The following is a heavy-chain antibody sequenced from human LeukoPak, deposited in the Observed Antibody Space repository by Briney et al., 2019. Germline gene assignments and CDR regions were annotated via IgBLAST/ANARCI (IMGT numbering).Heavy chain of an antibody. Sequence: GGSLRLSCAASGFTFSNAWMNWVRQAPGKGLEWVGRIKSKTDGGTTDYAAPVKGRFTMSRDDSKNTLYLQMNSLKTEDTAVYYCTTDLEGYYDSSGYYYVDYWGQGTLVTVSS. CDR1: GFTFSNAW. CDR2: IKSKTDGGTT. V-gene: IGHV3-15*07. CDR3: TTDLEGYYDSSGYYYVDY. J-gene: IGHJ4*02. D-gene: IGHD3-22*01.